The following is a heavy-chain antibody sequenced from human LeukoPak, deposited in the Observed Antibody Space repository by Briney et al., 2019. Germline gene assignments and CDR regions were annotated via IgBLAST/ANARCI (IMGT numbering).Heavy chain of an antibody. J-gene: IGHJ4*02. CDR3: ARDQVGATTFFDY. Sequence: SETLSLTRTVSGGSISSSSYYWGWIRQPPGKGLEWIGSIYYSGSTYYNPSLKSRVTISVDKSKNQFSLKLSSVTAADTAVYYCARDQVGATTFFDYWGQGTLVTVSS. D-gene: IGHD1-26*01. V-gene: IGHV4-39*07. CDR1: GGSISSSSYY. CDR2: IYYSGST.